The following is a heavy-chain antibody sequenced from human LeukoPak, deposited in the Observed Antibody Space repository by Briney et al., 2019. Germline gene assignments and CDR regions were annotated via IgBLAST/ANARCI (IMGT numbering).Heavy chain of an antibody. D-gene: IGHD6-19*01. J-gene: IGHJ4*02. CDR2: ISGSGGGT. Sequence: GGSLRLSCAASGFTFSTYAMSWVRQAPGMGLEWVSTISGSGGGTYYADSVKGRFTIPRDKSKNTLYLQMNSLRAEDTAVYYCAKPHSGWYYFDYWGQGTLVTVSS. CDR1: GFTFSTYA. V-gene: IGHV3-23*01. CDR3: AKPHSGWYYFDY.